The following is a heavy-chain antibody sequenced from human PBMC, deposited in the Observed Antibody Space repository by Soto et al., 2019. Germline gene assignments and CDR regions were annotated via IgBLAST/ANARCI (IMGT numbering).Heavy chain of an antibody. Sequence: GGSLRLSCAASGFMFDNCGMHWVGQAPGKGLEWVAVISYDGSNKYYADSVKGRFTISRDNSKNSLYLQMNRLRDEDTAVYYCAKEGEQWLAYDALDIWGQGTMVT. CDR3: AKEGEQWLAYDALDI. V-gene: IGHV3-30*18. J-gene: IGHJ3*02. CDR2: ISYDGSNK. D-gene: IGHD6-19*01. CDR1: GFMFDNCG.